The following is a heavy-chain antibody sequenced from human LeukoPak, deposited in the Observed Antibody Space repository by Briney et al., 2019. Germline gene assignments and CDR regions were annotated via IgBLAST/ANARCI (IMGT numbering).Heavy chain of an antibody. Sequence: PGGSLRLSCAASGFTFSIYAMSWVRQAPGKGLEWVSAISGSGGSTYYADSVKGRFTISRDNSKNTLYLQMNSLRAEDTAVYYCAKDQGLCSSTSCYMGPTDYWGQGTLVTVSS. V-gene: IGHV3-23*01. J-gene: IGHJ4*02. CDR1: GFTFSIYA. CDR2: ISGSGGST. D-gene: IGHD2-2*02. CDR3: AKDQGLCSSTSCYMGPTDY.